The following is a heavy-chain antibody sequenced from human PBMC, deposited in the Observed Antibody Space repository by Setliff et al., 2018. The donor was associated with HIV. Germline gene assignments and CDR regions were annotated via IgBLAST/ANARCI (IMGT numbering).Heavy chain of an antibody. V-gene: IGHV4-59*08. J-gene: IGHJ5*02. CDR2: IFYSGTT. CDR1: GGSINSYY. D-gene: IGHD3-10*01. Sequence: NPSETLSLTCTVSGGSINSYYWSWIRQPPGKGLEWIGYIFYSGTTSYNPSLKSRVTISVDTSKNQFSLKLSSVTAADTAVYYCARHRRDYYGSGGYSAWGQGTLVTVSS. CDR3: ARHRRDYYGSGGYSA.